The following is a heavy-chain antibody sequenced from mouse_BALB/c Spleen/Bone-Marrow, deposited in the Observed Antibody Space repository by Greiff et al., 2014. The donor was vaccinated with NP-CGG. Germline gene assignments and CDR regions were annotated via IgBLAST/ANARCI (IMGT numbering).Heavy chain of an antibody. CDR1: GFTFSRYG. Sequence: DVKLVESGGDLVKPGGSLKLSSAASGFTFSRYGMSWVRQTPDKRLEWVANISSGGSYTYYPDSVKGRFTISRDDAKNTLYLHMSSLKSEDTAMYYCARQYGNLGVMDYWGQGTSVTVSS. J-gene: IGHJ4*01. D-gene: IGHD2-1*01. CDR3: ARQYGNLGVMDY. CDR2: ISSGGSYT. V-gene: IGHV5-6*02.